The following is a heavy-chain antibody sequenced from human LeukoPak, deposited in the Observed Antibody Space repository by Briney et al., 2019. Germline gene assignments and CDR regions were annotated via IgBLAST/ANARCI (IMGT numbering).Heavy chain of an antibody. J-gene: IGHJ3*02. CDR2: IYSGGST. V-gene: IGHV3-66*01. CDR3: ARDARILGRIAFDI. Sequence: TGGSLRLSCAASGFTFSSYAMSWVRQAPGKGLEWVSVIYSGGSTYYADSVKGRFTISRDNSKNTLYLQMNSLRAEDTAVYYCARDARILGRIAFDIWGQGTMVTASS. CDR1: GFTFSSYA. D-gene: IGHD2-15*01.